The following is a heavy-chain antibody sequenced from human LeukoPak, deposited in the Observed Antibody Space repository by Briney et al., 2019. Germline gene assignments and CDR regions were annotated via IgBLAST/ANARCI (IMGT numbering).Heavy chain of an antibody. CDR2: ISGSGGGT. CDR3: AKRGVVIRVILVGFHKEAYYFDT. J-gene: IGHJ4*02. V-gene: IGHV3-23*01. Sequence: GGSLRLSCAVSGITLSNYAMSWVRQAPGKGLEWVAGISGSGGGTNYADSVKGRFTISRDNPKNTLFLQMNNLSADDTAVYFCAKRGVVIRVILVGFHKEAYYFDTWGQGALVTVSS. CDR1: GITLSNYA. D-gene: IGHD3-10*01.